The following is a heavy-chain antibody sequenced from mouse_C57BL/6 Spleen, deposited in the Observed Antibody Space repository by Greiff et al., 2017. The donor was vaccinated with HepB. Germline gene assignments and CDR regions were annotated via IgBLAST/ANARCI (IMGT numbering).Heavy chain of an antibody. CDR1: GYSITSGYG. V-gene: IGHV3-2*02. D-gene: IGHD1-2*01. CDR2: ISYSVST. J-gene: IGHJ2*01. CDR3: ARTARIKY. Sequence: DVQLQESGPGLVKPSQSLSLTCTVTGYSITSGYGWNWIRQFPGNKLEWMGYISYSVSTNYNPSLKSRISITRDTSKNQFFLQLNSVTTEDTATYYCARTARIKYWGQGTTLTVSS.